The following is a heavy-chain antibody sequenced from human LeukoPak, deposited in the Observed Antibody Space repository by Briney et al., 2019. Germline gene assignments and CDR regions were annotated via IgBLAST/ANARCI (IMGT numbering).Heavy chain of an antibody. Sequence: PGGSLRLSCAASGFTFSSYWMHWVRQAPGKGLVWVSRINTDGSSTSYADSVKGRFTISRDNAKNTLYLQMNSLRAEDTAVYYCAREGKVAMVPLNYWGQGTLVTVSS. D-gene: IGHD5-12*01. CDR1: GFTFSSYW. V-gene: IGHV3-74*01. J-gene: IGHJ4*02. CDR2: INTDGSST. CDR3: AREGKVAMVPLNY.